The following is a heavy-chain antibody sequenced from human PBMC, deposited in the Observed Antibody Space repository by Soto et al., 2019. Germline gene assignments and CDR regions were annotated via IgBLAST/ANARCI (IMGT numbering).Heavy chain of an antibody. J-gene: IGHJ6*02. Sequence: ETLSLTCTVSGGSISSYYWSWIRQPPGKGQEWIGYIYYSGITNYNPSLKSRVTISVDTSKNQFSLKLSSVTAADTAVYYCXXXXXXYYYXIDGWGQGTTVXVSS. V-gene: IGHV4-59*01. CDR1: GGSISSYY. CDR3: XXXXXXYYYXIDG. CDR2: IYYSGIT.